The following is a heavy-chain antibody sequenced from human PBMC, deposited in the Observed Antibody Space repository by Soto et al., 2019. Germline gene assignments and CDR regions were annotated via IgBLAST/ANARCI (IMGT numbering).Heavy chain of an antibody. V-gene: IGHV3-23*01. J-gene: IGHJ4*02. Sequence: DVQFLESGGGLVQPGGSLRLSCIASGVTFSTYAMSWVRQAPGKGLEWVSGLTGSGGTTFYADSVKGRFTISRDNSHTTLYLEMNSLRAEDTAVYYCAKQRADFGSGSDTYYFDSWGQGTLVTVSS. CDR2: LTGSGGTT. CDR3: AKQRADFGSGSDTYYFDS. D-gene: IGHD3-10*01. CDR1: GVTFSTYA.